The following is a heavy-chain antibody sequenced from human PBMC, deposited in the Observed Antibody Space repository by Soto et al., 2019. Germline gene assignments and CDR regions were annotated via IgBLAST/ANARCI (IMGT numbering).Heavy chain of an antibody. CDR3: ARDHHGDYSSDY. D-gene: IGHD2-21*02. CDR1: GGTFSSYA. CDR2: IIPIFGTA. Sequence: SVKVCCKASGGTFSSYAISWVRQAPGQGLEWMGGIIPIFGTANYAQKFQGRVAITADESTSTAYMELSSLRSDDTAVYYCARDHHGDYSSDYWGQGTLVTVSS. V-gene: IGHV1-69*13. J-gene: IGHJ4*02.